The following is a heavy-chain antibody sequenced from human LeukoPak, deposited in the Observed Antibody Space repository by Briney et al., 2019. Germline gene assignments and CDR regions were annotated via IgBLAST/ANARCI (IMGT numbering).Heavy chain of an antibody. CDR2: ISGSGGRT. CDR1: GFTFSSYG. Sequence: HAGGSLRLSCGASGFTFSSYGMSWVRQAPGKGLEWVSAISGSGGRTQYADSVKGRFTISRDNSKNTLYLQMGSLRAEDMAVYYCARGEGYSGYDFYYWGQGTLVTVSS. V-gene: IGHV3-23*01. CDR3: ARGEGYSGYDFYY. D-gene: IGHD5-12*01. J-gene: IGHJ4*02.